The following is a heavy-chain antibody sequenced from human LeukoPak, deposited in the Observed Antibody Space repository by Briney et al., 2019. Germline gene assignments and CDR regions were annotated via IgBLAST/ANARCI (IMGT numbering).Heavy chain of an antibody. J-gene: IGHJ4*02. Sequence: GGSLRLSCTASGFTFGDYAMSWFRQAPGKGLEWVGFIRSKAYGGTTEYAASVKGGFTISRDDSKSIAYLQMNSLKTEDTAVYYCTRVSLLYPRLQDFDYWGQGTLVTVSS. CDR2: IRSKAYGGTT. CDR1: GFTFGDYA. CDR3: TRVSLLYPRLQDFDY. V-gene: IGHV3-49*03. D-gene: IGHD2-8*01.